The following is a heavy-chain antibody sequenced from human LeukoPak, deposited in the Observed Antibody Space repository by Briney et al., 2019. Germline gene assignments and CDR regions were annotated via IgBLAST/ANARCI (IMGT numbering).Heavy chain of an antibody. Sequence: GGSLRLSCAASGFXFSTYGIHWVRQAPGKGREWVSVIYSGGSTNYADSVKGRFTISRDNSKNTLDLQMSSLRGEDTAVYYCATDQRGSGWFDPWGQGTLVTVSS. D-gene: IGHD6-19*01. CDR1: GFXFSTYG. CDR2: IYSGGST. J-gene: IGHJ5*02. CDR3: ATDQRGSGWFDP. V-gene: IGHV3-66*01.